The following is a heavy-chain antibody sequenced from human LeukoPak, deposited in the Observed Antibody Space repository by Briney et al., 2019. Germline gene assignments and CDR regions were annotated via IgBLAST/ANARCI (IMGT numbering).Heavy chain of an antibody. J-gene: IGHJ4*02. Sequence: GASVKVSCKASGGTFSSYAISWVRQAPGQGLEWMGGIIPIFGTANYAQKFQGRVTITADESTSTAYMELSSLRSEDTAVYYCAREFGRSSGYYSFDYWGQGTLVTVSS. D-gene: IGHD3-22*01. CDR2: IIPIFGTA. CDR3: AREFGRSSGYYSFDY. V-gene: IGHV1-69*13. CDR1: GGTFSSYA.